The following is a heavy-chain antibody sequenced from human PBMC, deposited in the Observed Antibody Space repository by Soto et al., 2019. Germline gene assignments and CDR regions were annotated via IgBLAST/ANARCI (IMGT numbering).Heavy chain of an antibody. CDR2: IDPSDSYT. CDR1: GYSFTRYW. D-gene: IGHD6-13*01. V-gene: IGHV5-10-1*01. Sequence: GESLKISCKGSGYSFTRYWISWVRQLPGKGLEWMGRIDPSDSYTNYSPSFQGHVTISADKPISTAYLQWSSLKASDTAMYYCARSTVAAAVMYYFDYWGQGTLFTVSS. J-gene: IGHJ4*02. CDR3: ARSTVAAAVMYYFDY.